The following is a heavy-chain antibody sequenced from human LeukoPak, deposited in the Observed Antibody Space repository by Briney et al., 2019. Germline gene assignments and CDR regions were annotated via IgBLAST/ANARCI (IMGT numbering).Heavy chain of an antibody. V-gene: IGHV3-23*01. Sequence: GGSLRLSCAASGFTFSSYAMSWVRQAPGKGLEWVSAISGSGGSTYYADSVKGRFTISRDNSKNTLYLQMNSLRAEDTAVYYCAAYQGGWYYYYGMDVWGQGTTLTVSS. CDR1: GFTFSSYA. CDR2: ISGSGGST. CDR3: AAYQGGWYYYYGMDV. J-gene: IGHJ6*02. D-gene: IGHD6-19*01.